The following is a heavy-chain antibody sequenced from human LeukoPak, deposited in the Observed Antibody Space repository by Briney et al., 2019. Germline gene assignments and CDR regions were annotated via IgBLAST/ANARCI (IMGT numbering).Heavy chain of an antibody. CDR3: ARRKYSSSSNWFDP. CDR1: GYTFTGYY. V-gene: IGHV1-2*02. Sequence: ASVKVSCKASGYTFTGYYTHWVRQAPGQGLEWMGWINPNSGGTNYAQRFQGRVTMTRDTSISTAYMELSRLRSDDTAVYYCARRKYSSSSNWFDPWGQGTLVTVSS. CDR2: INPNSGGT. J-gene: IGHJ5*02. D-gene: IGHD6-13*01.